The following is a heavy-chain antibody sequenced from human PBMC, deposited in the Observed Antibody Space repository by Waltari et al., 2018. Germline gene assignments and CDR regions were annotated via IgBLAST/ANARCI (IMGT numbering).Heavy chain of an antibody. CDR2: IDYTVST. CDR1: GGSISGFY. J-gene: IGHJ5*02. D-gene: IGHD2-21*02. Sequence: QVQLQESGPSLLKPSETLSLICTVSGGSISGFYWSWVRQPPGKGLYWICYIDYTVSTNFNPSLKSRVTMSVDTSKNQFSLKLSSVTAADTAFYYCARGGGGDWEWFDPWGQGTLVTVSS. V-gene: IGHV4-59*01. CDR3: ARGGGGDWEWFDP.